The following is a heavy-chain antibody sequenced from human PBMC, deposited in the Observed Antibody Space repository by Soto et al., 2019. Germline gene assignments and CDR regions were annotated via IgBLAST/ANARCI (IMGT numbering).Heavy chain of an antibody. CDR3: ARGRRDGYNSPWFDP. J-gene: IGHJ5*02. V-gene: IGHV4-59*01. CDR1: GGSISSYY. CDR2: INYSGST. Sequence: SETLSLTCTVSGGSISSYYWSWIRQPPGKGLEWIGYINYSGSTNDNPSLKSRVTISLGTSKNQFSLKLSSVTAADTAVYYCARGRRDGYNSPWFDPWGQGTLVPVSS. D-gene: IGHD5-12*01.